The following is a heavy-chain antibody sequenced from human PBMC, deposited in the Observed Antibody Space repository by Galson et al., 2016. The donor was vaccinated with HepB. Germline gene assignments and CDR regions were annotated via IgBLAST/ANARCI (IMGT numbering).Heavy chain of an antibody. D-gene: IGHD6-13*01. CDR1: GFNFNNYT. CDR2: ISSGSSII. V-gene: IGHV3-48*02. CDR3: ARNPDSSTWYMSWYFDL. Sequence: SLRLSCAASGFNFNNYTINWVRQAPGKGLEWISCISSGSSIIYYADSVRGRFTISRDSAKNSVYLQMNSLRDEDTAVYYCARNPDSSTWYMSWYFDLWGRGTLVTVSS. J-gene: IGHJ2*01.